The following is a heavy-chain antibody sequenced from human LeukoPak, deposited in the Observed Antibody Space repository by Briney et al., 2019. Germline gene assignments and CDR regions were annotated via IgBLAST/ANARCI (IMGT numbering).Heavy chain of an antibody. CDR2: INHSGST. V-gene: IGHV4-34*01. CDR3: ARLLRQQRDRLSYNYFMDV. Sequence: SETLSLTCAVYGGSFSGYYWSWIRQPPGKGPEWVGEINHSGSTNYNPSLKSRVTISVDMSKTQLSLKLRSVTAADTAVYYCARLLRQQRDRLSYNYFMDVWGKGTTVTISS. D-gene: IGHD6-13*01. J-gene: IGHJ6*03. CDR1: GGSFSGYY.